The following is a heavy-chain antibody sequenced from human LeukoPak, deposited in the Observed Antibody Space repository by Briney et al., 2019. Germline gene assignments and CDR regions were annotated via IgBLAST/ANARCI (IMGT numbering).Heavy chain of an antibody. CDR1: GFTFSSYG. Sequence: GGSLRLSCAASGFTFSSYGMHWVRQAPGKGLEWVAVIWYDGSNKYYADSVKGRFTISRDNSKNTLYLQMNSLRAEDTAVYYCARELTVRNWFDPWGQGTLVTVSS. V-gene: IGHV3-33*01. J-gene: IGHJ5*02. CDR2: IWYDGSNK. D-gene: IGHD4-11*01. CDR3: ARELTVRNWFDP.